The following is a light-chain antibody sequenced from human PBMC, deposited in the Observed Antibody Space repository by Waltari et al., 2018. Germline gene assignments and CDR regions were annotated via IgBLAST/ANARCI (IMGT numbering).Light chain of an antibody. J-gene: IGLJ2*01. CDR3: CSYAGRYTMI. Sequence: QSALTQPRSVSGSPGQTVTIPCTGTNSDIGEYKYVSWFHLHPVKAPKPIIYSVTDRPSGVPHRFSGSKSGSTASLTISGLQPEDEGDYFCCSYAGRYTMIFGGGTRLTVL. V-gene: IGLV2-11*01. CDR1: NSDIGEYKY. CDR2: SVT.